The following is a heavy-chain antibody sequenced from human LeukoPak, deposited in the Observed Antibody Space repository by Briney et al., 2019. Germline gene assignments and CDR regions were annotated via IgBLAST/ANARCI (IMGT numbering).Heavy chain of an antibody. V-gene: IGHV3-69-1*01. CDR3: ARDSIAWSRDH. CDR2: LSSDNS. Sequence: GGALRHSRAASGFTFCQYIMSWVGQAPGKGLGWVSTLSSDNSFYAVPENLRITISRYNATISLYLQLNILRAEDTAVYHCARDSIAWSRDHWGQGILVPGSP. CDR1: GFTFCQYI. D-gene: IGHD3-9*01. J-gene: IGHJ4*02.